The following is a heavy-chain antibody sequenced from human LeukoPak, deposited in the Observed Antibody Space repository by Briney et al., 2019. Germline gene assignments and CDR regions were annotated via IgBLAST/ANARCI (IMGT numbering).Heavy chain of an antibody. V-gene: IGHV3-33*01. CDR2: IYYDGSDK. Sequence: GGSLRLPCAASRFTFGQYGMHWVRQAPGKGLEWVSVIYYDGSDKYYADSVRGRFTISRDNSKNTLYLEMNSLRVEDTAVYYCARGGFNDKGAFDMWGQGTMVTVSS. CDR3: ARGGFNDKGAFDM. D-gene: IGHD3-22*01. J-gene: IGHJ3*02. CDR1: RFTFGQYG.